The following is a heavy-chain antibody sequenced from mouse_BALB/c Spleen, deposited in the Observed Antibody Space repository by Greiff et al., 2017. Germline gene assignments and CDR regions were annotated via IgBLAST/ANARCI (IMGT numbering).Heavy chain of an antibody. CDR3: ACYYPYYAMDY. D-gene: IGHD2-3*01. CDR2: IDPANGNT. V-gene: IGHV14-3*02. Sequence: EVQLQQSGAELVKPGASVKLSCTASGFNIKDTYMHWVKQRPEQGLEWIGRIDPANGNTKYDPKFQGKATITADTSSNTAYLQLSSLTSEDTAVYYCACYYPYYAMDYWGQGTSVTVSA. J-gene: IGHJ4*01. CDR1: GFNIKDTY.